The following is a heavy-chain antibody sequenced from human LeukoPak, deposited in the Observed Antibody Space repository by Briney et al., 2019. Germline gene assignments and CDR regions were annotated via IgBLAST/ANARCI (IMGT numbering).Heavy chain of an antibody. CDR2: IYYSGST. CDR3: ARVVVVTAMYYFDY. Sequence: SETLSLTCTVSGGSISSSSYYWGWIRQPPGKGLEWIGSIYYSGSTYYNPSLKSRVTISVDTSKNQFSLRLSSVTAADTAVYYCARVVVVTAMYYFDYWGQGTLVTVSS. V-gene: IGHV4-39*07. D-gene: IGHD2-21*02. CDR1: GGSISSSSYY. J-gene: IGHJ4*02.